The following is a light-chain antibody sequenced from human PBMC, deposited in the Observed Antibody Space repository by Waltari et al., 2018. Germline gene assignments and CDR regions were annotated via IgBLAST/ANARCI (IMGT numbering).Light chain of an antibody. Sequence: EIVMTQSPATLSVSPGERATLSCRARQSVSSKLAWYKQRPGQAPRLLIYGASTRATGIPARFTGSGSGTEFTLTISSLQSEDFAVYFCQHYNNLPLTFGGGTKVEI. CDR3: QHYNNLPLT. J-gene: IGKJ4*01. CDR1: QSVSSK. CDR2: GAS. V-gene: IGKV3-15*01.